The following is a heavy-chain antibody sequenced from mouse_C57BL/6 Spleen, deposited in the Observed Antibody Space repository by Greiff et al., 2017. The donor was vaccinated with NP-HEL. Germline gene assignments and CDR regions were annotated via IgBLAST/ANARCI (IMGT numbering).Heavy chain of an antibody. J-gene: IGHJ3*01. Sequence: EVMLVESGGGLVKPGGSLKLSCAASGFTFSSYTMSWVRQTPEKRLEWVATISGGGGNTYYPDSVKGRFTISRDNAKNTLYLQMSSLRAEDTALYYCARRSTGGWFAYWGQGTLVTVSA. CDR2: ISGGGGNT. CDR1: GFTFSSYT. V-gene: IGHV5-9*01. CDR3: ARRSTGGWFAY. D-gene: IGHD5-1*01.